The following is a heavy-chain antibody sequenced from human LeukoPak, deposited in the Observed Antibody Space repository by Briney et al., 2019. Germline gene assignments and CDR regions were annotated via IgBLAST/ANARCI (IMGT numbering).Heavy chain of an antibody. V-gene: IGHV3-64*01. CDR1: GFTFSSYA. J-gene: IGHJ6*02. CDR3: ARKTGGMDV. CDR2: ISNNGGST. Sequence: GGSLRLSCAASGFTFSSYAMHWVRQAPGKGLEYVSAISNNGGSTYYANSVKGRFTISRDNSKNTLYLQMGSLRAEDMAVYYCARKTGGMDVWGQGTTVTVSS.